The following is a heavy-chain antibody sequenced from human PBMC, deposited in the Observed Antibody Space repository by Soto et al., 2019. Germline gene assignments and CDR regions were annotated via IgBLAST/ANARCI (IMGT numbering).Heavy chain of an antibody. CDR1: GYSFTRYG. V-gene: IGHV1-18*01. CDR3: ARMGDVPYYYYGLDV. D-gene: IGHD3-16*01. J-gene: IGHJ6*02. Sequence: QVQLVQSGAEVKKPGASVKVSCKASGYSFTRYGISWVRQAPGQGLEWMGWISGYNANTNYPENLQGRVTMTTDTSTRTAYLEVRTLISDDTAVYYCARMGDVPYYYYGLDVWGPGTTVTVSS. CDR2: ISGYNANT.